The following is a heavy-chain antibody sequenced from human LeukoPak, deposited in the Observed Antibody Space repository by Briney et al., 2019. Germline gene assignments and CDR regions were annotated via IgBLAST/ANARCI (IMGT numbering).Heavy chain of an antibody. CDR3: AKVADDYVPPYFDY. D-gene: IGHD3-16*01. V-gene: IGHV3-30*18. J-gene: IGHJ4*02. Sequence: GGSLTLSCAASGFTFSSYGMHWVRQAPGKGLEWVAVISYDGSNKYYADSVKGRFTISRDNSKNTLYLQMNSLTAEDTAVYYCAKVADDYVPPYFDYWGQGTLVTVSS. CDR1: GFTFSSYG. CDR2: ISYDGSNK.